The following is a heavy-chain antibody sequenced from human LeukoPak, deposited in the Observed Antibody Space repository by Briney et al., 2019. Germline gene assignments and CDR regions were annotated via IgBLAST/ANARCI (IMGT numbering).Heavy chain of an antibody. CDR3: MRVPELPEY. CDR2: ISAYNGNT. Sequence: ASVKVSCKASGYTFTSYGISWVRQAPGQGVEWMGWISAYNGNTNYAQKFQGRVTMTTDTTTSTAFMELRSLRYDDTAVYFCMRVPELPEYWGQGTLVTVSS. D-gene: IGHD3-10*01. J-gene: IGHJ4*02. V-gene: IGHV1-18*01. CDR1: GYTFTSYG.